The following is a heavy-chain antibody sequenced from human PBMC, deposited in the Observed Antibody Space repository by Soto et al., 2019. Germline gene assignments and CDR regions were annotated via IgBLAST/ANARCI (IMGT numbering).Heavy chain of an antibody. J-gene: IGHJ6*02. D-gene: IGHD5-18*01. V-gene: IGHV1-69*01. CDR1: GGTFSSYA. CDR3: AGWIQLWGTWDYYYGMDV. CDR2: IIPIFGTA. Sequence: QVQLVQSGAEVKKPGSSVKVSCKASGGTFSSYAISWVRQAPGQGLEWMGGIIPIFGTANYAQKFQGRVTITADESTSTAYIELSSLRSEDTAVYYCAGWIQLWGTWDYYYGMDVWGQGTTVTVSS.